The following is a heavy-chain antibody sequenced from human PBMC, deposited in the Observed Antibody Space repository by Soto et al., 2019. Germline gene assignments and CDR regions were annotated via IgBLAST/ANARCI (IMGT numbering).Heavy chain of an antibody. CDR3: FRDPAGHGMDV. CDR1: GFTFSSYD. CDR2: IGTGGDT. Sequence: EVQLVESGGGLVQPGGSLRLSCEASGFTFSSYDMQWVRQVTGKGLEWVSSIGTGGDTYYAGSVKGRFTISRENAKNSLYLQMSSLRDGDTAVYYCFRDPAGHGMDVWGQGTTVTVSS. V-gene: IGHV3-13*01. D-gene: IGHD3-10*01. J-gene: IGHJ6*02.